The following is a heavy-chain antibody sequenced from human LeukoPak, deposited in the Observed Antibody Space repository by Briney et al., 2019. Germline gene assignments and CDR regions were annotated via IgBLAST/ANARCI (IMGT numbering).Heavy chain of an antibody. D-gene: IGHD4-17*01. CDR1: GFTLSRYS. CDR3: ARNRNDYGDYVYDY. J-gene: IGHJ4*02. Sequence: GGSLRLSCEASGFTLSRYSLTWVRQAPGKGLEWVSSISSSSSYIYYTDSVKGRFTISRDNAKNSLYLHMNSLRPEDTAVYYCARNRNDYGDYVYDYWGQGTLVTVSS. CDR2: ISSSSSYI. V-gene: IGHV3-21*01.